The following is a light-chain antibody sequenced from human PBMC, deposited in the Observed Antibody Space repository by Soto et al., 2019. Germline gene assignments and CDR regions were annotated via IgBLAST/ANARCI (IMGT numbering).Light chain of an antibody. Sequence: QSALTQPPSASGSPGQSVTISCTGTSSDVGGYKYVSWYQQHPGKAPKLMIFEVNKRPSGVPDRFSGSKSGNTASLTVSWLQAEDEADYYCSSYAFINNLVVFGTGTKLTVL. V-gene: IGLV2-8*01. CDR2: EVN. J-gene: IGLJ1*01. CDR1: SSDVGGYKY. CDR3: SSYAFINNLVV.